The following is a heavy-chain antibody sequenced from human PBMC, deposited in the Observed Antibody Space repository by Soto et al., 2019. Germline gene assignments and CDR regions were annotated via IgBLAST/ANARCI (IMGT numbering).Heavy chain of an antibody. CDR1: VGSVRSGSYY. CDR2: IYQSGTT. V-gene: IGHV4-61*01. Sequence: SETLSLTCSVSVGSVRSGSYYWTWIRQPPGKGLEWIGYIYQSGTTNYNASLKSRVTISIDTSKNQFFLKLNSVTAADTAVYCCARERSGRHDYWGQGPSVTVSS. J-gene: IGHJ4*02. D-gene: IGHD3-3*01. CDR3: ARERSGRHDY.